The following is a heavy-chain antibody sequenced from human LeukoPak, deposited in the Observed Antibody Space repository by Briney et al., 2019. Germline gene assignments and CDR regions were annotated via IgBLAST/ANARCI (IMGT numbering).Heavy chain of an antibody. V-gene: IGHV4-59*01. CDR3: ARNSPYDSSGYFLDY. J-gene: IGHJ4*02. D-gene: IGHD3-22*01. CDR2: IYYSGST. CDR1: GGSISSYY. Sequence: NSSETLFLTCTVSGGSISSYYWSWIRQPPGKGLEWIGYIYYSGSTNYNPSLKSRVTISVDTSKNQFSLKLSSVTAADTAVYYCARNSPYDSSGYFLDYWGQGTLVTVSS.